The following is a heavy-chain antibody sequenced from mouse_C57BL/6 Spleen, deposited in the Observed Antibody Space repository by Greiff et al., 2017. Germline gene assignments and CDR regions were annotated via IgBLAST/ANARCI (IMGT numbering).Heavy chain of an antibody. J-gene: IGHJ3*01. D-gene: IGHD2-3*01. CDR3: AISLDGYYPAWVAY. CDR2: IHPSDSDT. V-gene: IGHV1-74*01. CDR1: GYTFTSYW. Sequence: QVHVKQPGAELVKPGASVKVSCKASGYTFTSYWMHWVKQRPGQGLEWIGRIHPSDSDTNYNQKFKGKATLTVDKASSTAYMQLSSLTSEDSAVYYCAISLDGYYPAWVAYWGQGTLVTVSA.